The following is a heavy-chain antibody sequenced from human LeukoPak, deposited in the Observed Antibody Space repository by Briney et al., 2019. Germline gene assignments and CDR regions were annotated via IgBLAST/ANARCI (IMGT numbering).Heavy chain of an antibody. V-gene: IGHV3-48*01. Sequence: GGSVRLFCAACGFTFRSYSMNWVRQAPGKGLEGVDYISSSSSTIYYADSVKGRFPISRDNAKNSLYLQMNSLGAEDTAVYYCARDRRQWLTIDYWGQGTLVTVSS. CDR3: ARDRRQWLTIDY. J-gene: IGHJ4*02. D-gene: IGHD6-19*01. CDR1: GFTFRSYS. CDR2: ISSSSSTI.